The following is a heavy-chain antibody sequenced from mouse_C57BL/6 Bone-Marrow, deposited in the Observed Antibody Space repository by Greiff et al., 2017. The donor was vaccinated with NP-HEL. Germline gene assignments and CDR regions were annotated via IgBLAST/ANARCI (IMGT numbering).Heavy chain of an antibody. CDR1: GYAFTNYL. CDR3: ERQRGYDEDGVFAY. J-gene: IGHJ3*01. Sequence: QVQLKESGAELVRPGTSVKVSCKASGYAFTNYLIEWVKQRPGQGLEWIGVINPGSGGTNYNEKFKGKATLTADKSSSTAYMQLSSLTSKASEVDFCERQRGYDEDGVFAYWGQGTLVTVSA. D-gene: IGHD2-3*01. CDR2: INPGSGGT. V-gene: IGHV1-54*01.